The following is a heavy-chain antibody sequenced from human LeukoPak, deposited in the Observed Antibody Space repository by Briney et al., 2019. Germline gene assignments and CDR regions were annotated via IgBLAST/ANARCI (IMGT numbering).Heavy chain of an antibody. D-gene: IGHD2-21*01. J-gene: IGHJ4*02. CDR1: GFTLSTYA. CDR3: AKAPVTSCRGAYCYPFDS. CDR2: TSSSDAGT. Sequence: PGGSLRLSCAASGFTLSTYAMSWVRQTPGKGLEWVAATSSSDAGTYHADSVRGRFTISRDNSKNTLYLQMNSLRAEDAAVYFCAKAPVTSCRGAYCYPFDSWGRGTLVTVSS. V-gene: IGHV3-23*01.